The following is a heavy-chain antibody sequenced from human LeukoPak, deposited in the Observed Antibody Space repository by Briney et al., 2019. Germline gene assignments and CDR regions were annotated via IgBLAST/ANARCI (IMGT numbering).Heavy chain of an antibody. J-gene: IGHJ5*02. CDR3: VRDSPFDP. V-gene: IGHV1-3*01. CDR2: INAGNANT. CDR1: GYTFTNYV. Sequence: ASVKVSCKASGYTFTNYVIHWVRQAPGQRLEWMGWINAGNANTRYSQKFQDRVTITRDTVASTVYMELRRLRSEDTAVYYCVRDSPFDPWGQGTLVTVSS.